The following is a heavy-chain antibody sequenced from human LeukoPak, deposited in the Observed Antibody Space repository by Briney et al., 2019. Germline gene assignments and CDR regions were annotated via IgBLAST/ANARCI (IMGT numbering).Heavy chain of an antibody. CDR3: AKAKRNSDYLFDY. CDR1: GFTFSSYS. CDR2: ITSSSSYI. D-gene: IGHD5-12*01. V-gene: IGHV3-21*04. Sequence: GGSLRLSCAASGFTFSSYSMDWVRQAPGKGLEWVSSITSSSSYIHYADSMKGRFTISRDNARRSLFLQMDSLRAEDTAFYYCAKAKRNSDYLFDYWGQGTLVAVSS. J-gene: IGHJ4*02.